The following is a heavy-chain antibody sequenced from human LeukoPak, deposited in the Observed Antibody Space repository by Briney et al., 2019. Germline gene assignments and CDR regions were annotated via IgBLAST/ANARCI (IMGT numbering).Heavy chain of an antibody. Sequence: SETLSLTCAVYGGSFSGCYWSWIRQPPGKGLECIGEIHHSGSTNYNPSLKSRVTLSVDTSKNQFSLKLSSVTAADTAVYYCARELVDIVVVVGAMTQPYYFDYWGQGTLVTVSS. CDR3: ARELVDIVVVVGAMTQPYYFDY. CDR2: IHHSGST. CDR1: GGSFSGCY. D-gene: IGHD2-15*01. V-gene: IGHV4-34*01. J-gene: IGHJ4*02.